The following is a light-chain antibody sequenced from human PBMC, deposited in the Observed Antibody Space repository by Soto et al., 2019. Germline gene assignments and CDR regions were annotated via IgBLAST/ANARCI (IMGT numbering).Light chain of an antibody. CDR2: GAS. Sequence: EIVLTQSPGTLSLSPGERATLSCRDSQSVSSSYLAWYQQKPGQAPRLLIYGASSRATGIPDRFSGSGSGTDFTLTISRLEPEDFAVYYCQQYGSSPHFGPGTKVDIK. J-gene: IGKJ3*01. CDR3: QQYGSSPH. V-gene: IGKV3-20*01. CDR1: QSVSSSY.